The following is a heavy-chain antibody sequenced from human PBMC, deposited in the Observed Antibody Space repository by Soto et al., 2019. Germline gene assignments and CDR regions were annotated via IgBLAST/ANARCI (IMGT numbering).Heavy chain of an antibody. CDR2: INHSGST. CDR3: ARGGPGTQPGYWFDP. D-gene: IGHD1-1*01. J-gene: IGHJ5*02. Sequence: KTSETLSLTCAVYGGSFSGYYWSWIRQPPGKGLEWIGEINHSGSTNYNPSLKSRVTISVDTSKNQFSLKLSSVTAADTAVYYCARGGPGTQPGYWFDPWGQGTLVTVSS. CDR1: GGSFSGYY. V-gene: IGHV4-34*01.